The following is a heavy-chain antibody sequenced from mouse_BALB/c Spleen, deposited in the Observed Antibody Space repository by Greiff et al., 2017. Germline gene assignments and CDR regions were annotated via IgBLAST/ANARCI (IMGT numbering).Heavy chain of an antibody. D-gene: IGHD1-2*01. CDR3: TRSPLLRLEAMDY. CDR2: IYPGNSDT. V-gene: IGHV1-5*01. Sequence: VQLQQSGTVLARPGASVKMSCKASGYTFTSYWMHWVKQRPGQGLEWIGAIYPGNSDTSYNQKFKGKAKLTAVTSTSTAYMELSSLTNEDSAVYYCTRSPLLRLEAMDYWGQGTSVTVSS. J-gene: IGHJ4*01. CDR1: GYTFTSYW.